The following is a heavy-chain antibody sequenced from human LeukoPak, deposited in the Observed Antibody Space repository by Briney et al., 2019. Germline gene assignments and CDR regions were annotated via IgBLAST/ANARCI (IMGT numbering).Heavy chain of an antibody. CDR1: GGSISSGGYY. V-gene: IGHV4-31*03. J-gene: IGHJ3*02. CDR2: IYYSGST. Sequence: SETLSLTCTVSGGSISSGGYYWSWIRQHPGKGLEWIGYIYYSGSTYYNPSLKSRVTISVDTSKNQFSLKLSSVTAADTAVYYCARDGIGWSGTPKHAFDIWGQGTMVTVSS. D-gene: IGHD3-3*01. CDR3: ARDGIGWSGTPKHAFDI.